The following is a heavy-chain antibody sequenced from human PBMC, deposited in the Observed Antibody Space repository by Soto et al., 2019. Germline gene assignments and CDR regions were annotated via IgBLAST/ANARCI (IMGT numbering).Heavy chain of an antibody. CDR2: IYYSGST. CDR1: GGSISSSSYY. CDR3: ARNGYCSSTSCYSRDYYYYYMDV. V-gene: IGHV4-39*01. Sequence: TLSLTCTVSGGSISSSSYYWGWIRQPPGKGLERIGSIYYSGSTYYNPSPKSRVTISVDTSKNQFSLKLSSVTAADTAVYYCARNGYCSSTSCYSRDYYYYYMDVWGRGTTVTVSS. J-gene: IGHJ6*03. D-gene: IGHD2-2*03.